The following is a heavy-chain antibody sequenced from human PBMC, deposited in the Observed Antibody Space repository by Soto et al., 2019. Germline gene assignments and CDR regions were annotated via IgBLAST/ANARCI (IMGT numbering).Heavy chain of an antibody. Sequence: EVQLVESGGGLVQPGGSLRLSCAASGFTFSSYWMSWVRQAPGKGLEWVANIKQDGSEKYYVDSVKGRITISRDNAKNSLYLQMNSLRAEDTAVYYCARWASVYYYYYMDVWGKGTTVTVSS. D-gene: IGHD4-17*01. CDR1: GFTFSSYW. J-gene: IGHJ6*03. V-gene: IGHV3-7*01. CDR2: IKQDGSEK. CDR3: ARWASVYYYYYMDV.